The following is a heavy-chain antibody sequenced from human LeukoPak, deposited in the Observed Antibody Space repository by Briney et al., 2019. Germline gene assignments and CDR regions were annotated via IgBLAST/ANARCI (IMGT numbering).Heavy chain of an antibody. V-gene: IGHV3-74*01. CDR3: AVFDNWPGD. Sequence: GGSLRLSCAASGFTFSSYWMHWVRHAPGKGLVWVSHINSDGSSTTYAGSVKGRFTISRDNAKNTLYLQMNSLRAEDTAVYHCAVFDNWPGDWGQGTLVTVSS. CDR2: INSDGSST. J-gene: IGHJ5*02. CDR1: GFTFSSYW.